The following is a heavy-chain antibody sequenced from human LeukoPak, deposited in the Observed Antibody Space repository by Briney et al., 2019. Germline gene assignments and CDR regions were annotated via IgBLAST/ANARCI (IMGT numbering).Heavy chain of an antibody. CDR3: ARRSNPKYCSSTSCYSTHFDY. CDR1: GGSISSYY. CDR2: IYYSGST. V-gene: IGHV4-59*04. D-gene: IGHD2-2*02. Sequence: PSETLSLTCTVSGGSISSYYWSWIRQPPGKGLEWIGYIYYSGSTYYNPSLKSRVTISVDTSKNQFSLKLSSVTAADTAVYYCARRSNPKYCSSTSCYSTHFDYWGQGTLVTVSS. J-gene: IGHJ4*02.